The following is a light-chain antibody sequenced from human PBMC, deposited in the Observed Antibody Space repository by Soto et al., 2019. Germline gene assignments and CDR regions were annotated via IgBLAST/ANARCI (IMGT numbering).Light chain of an antibody. V-gene: IGLV2-14*03. CDR3: CSSGGSPTYV. CDR2: DVT. Sequence: QSVLTQPASVSGSPGQSITISCTGTSSDIGDYDYVSWYQQLPGKAPKLLIFDVTHRPSGVSDRFSGSKSGNTASLTISGVRPEDEADYYCCSSGGSPTYVFGTGTKLTVL. J-gene: IGLJ1*01. CDR1: SSDIGDYDY.